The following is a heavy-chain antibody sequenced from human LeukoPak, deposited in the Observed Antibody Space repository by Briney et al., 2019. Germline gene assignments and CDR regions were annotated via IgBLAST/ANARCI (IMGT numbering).Heavy chain of an antibody. D-gene: IGHD2-2*01. CDR1: GDSVSSNSAA. Sequence: SQTLSLTCAISGDSVSSNSAAWNWIRQSPSRGLEWLGRTYYRSKWYNDYAVSVKSRITINPDTSKNQFSLQLNSVTPEDTAVYYCARGGTFGVVVVPAVYYFDYWGQGTLVTVSS. J-gene: IGHJ4*02. CDR3: ARGGTFGVVVVPAVYYFDY. CDR2: TYYRSKWYN. V-gene: IGHV6-1*01.